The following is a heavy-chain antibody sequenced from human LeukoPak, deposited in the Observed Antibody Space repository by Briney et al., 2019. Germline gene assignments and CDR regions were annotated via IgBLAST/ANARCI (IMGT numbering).Heavy chain of an antibody. D-gene: IGHD7-27*01. J-gene: IGHJ4*02. CDR3: AKKVPANWGSYFDY. Sequence: GSLRLSCAASGFXFSSYAMSWVRQAPGKGLEWVSAISGSGDSTYSTDSVKGRFTISRDNSKNTLYLQMNSLRAEDTAVYYCAKKVPANWGSYFDYWGQGTLVTVSS. CDR1: GFXFSSYA. CDR2: ISGSGDST. V-gene: IGHV3-23*01.